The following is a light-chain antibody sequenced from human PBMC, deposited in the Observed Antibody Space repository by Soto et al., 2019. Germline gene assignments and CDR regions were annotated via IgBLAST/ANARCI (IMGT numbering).Light chain of an antibody. V-gene: IGLV1-40*01. CDR1: SSNIGAGYD. Sequence: QSVLTQPPSLSCAPWQRVIISCTGSSSNIGAGYDVHWYQQLPGTAPRLLIYDNNNRPSGVPARFSVSQSDTSASLAITGLQHEDEADYYCQSYDRSLSGSYVFGTGTTVTVL. CDR3: QSYDRSLSGSYV. J-gene: IGLJ1*01. CDR2: DNN.